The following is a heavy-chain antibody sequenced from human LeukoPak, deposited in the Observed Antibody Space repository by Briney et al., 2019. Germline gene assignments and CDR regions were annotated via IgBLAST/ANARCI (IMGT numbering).Heavy chain of an antibody. CDR2: IYYSGSA. D-gene: IGHD6-13*01. Sequence: SETLSLTCSVSGGSISSTPYYWGWIRQPPGKGLEWVGSIYYSGSALYNPSLKSRVTISVDTSKNQFSLKLSSVTAADTAVFYCARHSAGSSWFTGYYFGYWGQGTLVSVSS. V-gene: IGHV4-39*01. J-gene: IGHJ4*02. CDR1: GGSISSTPYY. CDR3: ARHSAGSSWFTGYYFGY.